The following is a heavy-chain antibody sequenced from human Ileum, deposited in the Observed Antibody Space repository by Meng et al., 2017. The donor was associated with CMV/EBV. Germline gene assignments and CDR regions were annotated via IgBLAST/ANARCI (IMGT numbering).Heavy chain of an antibody. Sequence: VQLRWWGPRLVKHTQIPSLTCRFSGDPLSSYNYPWSWIRHPTGKGLEWMRQRHKNENDNYIASLKSLVTISIDTSKNQFSLPLTSVTAADTAVYYCAIYYGGVGGRGYWAQGTLVTVSS. J-gene: IGHJ4*02. CDR2: RHKNEND. V-gene: IGHV4-61*02. D-gene: IGHD2-21*01. CDR1: GDPLSSYNYP. CDR3: AIYYGGVGGRGY.